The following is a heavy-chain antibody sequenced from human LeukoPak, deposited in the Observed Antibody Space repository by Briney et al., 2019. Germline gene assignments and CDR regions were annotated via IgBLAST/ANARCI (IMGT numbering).Heavy chain of an antibody. CDR1: GFTFSSYS. Sequence: GGPLRLSCAASGFTFSSYSMNWVRQAPGKGLEWVSSISSSSSYIYYADSVKGRFTISRDNAKNSLYLQMNSLRAEDTAVYYCARLNNGGPYFDYWGQGTLVTVSS. CDR2: ISSSSSYI. CDR3: ARLNNGGPYFDY. V-gene: IGHV3-21*01. J-gene: IGHJ4*02. D-gene: IGHD2-8*01.